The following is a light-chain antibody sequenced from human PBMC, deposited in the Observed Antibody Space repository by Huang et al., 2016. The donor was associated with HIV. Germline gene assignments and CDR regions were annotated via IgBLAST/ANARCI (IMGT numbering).Light chain of an antibody. J-gene: IGKJ4*01. CDR3: HQYNNWLLS. V-gene: IGKV3-15*01. Sequence: EIVMTQSPATLSVSPGQRVTLACRANRSVSTNLAWSQQRHGQAPRLLIYGSSTRAPGLPARFSGSGSGTDFSLTISSLQSEDFALYYCHQYNNWLLSFGGGTRV. CDR2: GSS. CDR1: RSVSTN.